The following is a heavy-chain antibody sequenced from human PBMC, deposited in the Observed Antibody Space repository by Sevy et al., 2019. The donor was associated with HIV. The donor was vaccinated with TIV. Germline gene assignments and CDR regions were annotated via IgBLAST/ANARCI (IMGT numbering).Heavy chain of an antibody. CDR2: ISGSGGST. Sequence: GGSLRPSCAASGFTFSSYAMSWVRQAPGKGLEWVSGISGSGGSTYYADSVKGRFTISRDNPKNTLYLQMKSLRVEDTAVYYCAKDKWRYGYCSSTSCPESYYYYGMDVWGQGTTVTVSS. D-gene: IGHD2-2*03. CDR1: GFTFSSYA. CDR3: AKDKWRYGYCSSTSCPESYYYYGMDV. V-gene: IGHV3-23*01. J-gene: IGHJ6*02.